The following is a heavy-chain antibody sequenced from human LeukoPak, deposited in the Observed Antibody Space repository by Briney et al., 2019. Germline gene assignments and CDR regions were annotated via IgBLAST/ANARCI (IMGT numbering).Heavy chain of an antibody. CDR2: IYPGDSDT. V-gene: IGHV5-51*01. CDR1: GYSFTSYW. Sequence: GESLKISCKGSGYSFTSYWIGWVRQMPGKGLEWMGIIYPGDSDTRYSPSFQGQVTISADKSISTAYLQWSSLKASDTAMYYCARHGRAMVNRYYYYYMDVWGKGTTVTISS. J-gene: IGHJ6*03. D-gene: IGHD5-18*01. CDR3: ARHGRAMVNRYYYYYMDV.